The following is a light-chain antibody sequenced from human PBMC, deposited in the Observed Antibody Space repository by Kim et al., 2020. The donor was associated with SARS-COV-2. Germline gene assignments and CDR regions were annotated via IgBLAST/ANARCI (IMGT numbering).Light chain of an antibody. J-gene: IGLJ2*01. CDR3: QAWDNATHVV. V-gene: IGLV3-1*01. CDR2: EDD. Sequence: SYELTQPPSVSVSPGQTASITCSGDKLGDRYACWYQQRPGQSPVLVIYEDDKRPSGIPERFSGSNSGNTATLTISGTQAMDEADYYCQAWDNATHVVFDG. CDR1: KLGDRY.